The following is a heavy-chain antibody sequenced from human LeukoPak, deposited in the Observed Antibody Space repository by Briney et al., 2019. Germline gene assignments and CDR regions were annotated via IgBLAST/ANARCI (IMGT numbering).Heavy chain of an antibody. J-gene: IGHJ4*02. V-gene: IGHV3-53*01. Sequence: AGGSLRLSCAASGFTVSSNYMSWVRQAPGKGLEWVSVIYSGGSTYYADSVKGRFTISRDNAKNSLYLQMNSLRAEDTAVYYCARARPSRGLYYFDYWGQGTLVTVSS. CDR3: ARARPSRGLYYFDY. CDR1: GFTVSSNY. CDR2: IYSGGST. D-gene: IGHD3-16*01.